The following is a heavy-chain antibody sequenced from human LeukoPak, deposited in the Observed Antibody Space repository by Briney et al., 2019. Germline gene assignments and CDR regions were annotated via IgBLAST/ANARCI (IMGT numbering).Heavy chain of an antibody. CDR2: ISGSAHKI. Sequence: PGGSLRLSCAASGFTFSSYAMSWVRQVPGKGLDWVSVISGSAHKIRYADSVKGRFTISRDNSENIVYLQMNNLRVEDTAVYYCAGRPTGYSSGYIHWGQGTLVTVSS. V-gene: IGHV3-23*01. D-gene: IGHD5-18*01. CDR3: AGRPTGYSSGYIH. J-gene: IGHJ4*02. CDR1: GFTFSSYA.